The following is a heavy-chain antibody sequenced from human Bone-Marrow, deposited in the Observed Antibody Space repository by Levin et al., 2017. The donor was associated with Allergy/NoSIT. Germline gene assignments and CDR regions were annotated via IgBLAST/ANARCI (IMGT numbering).Heavy chain of an antibody. J-gene: IGHJ3*02. CDR2: IYHSGST. Sequence: SQTLSLTCAVSGYSISSGYYWGWIRQPPGKGLEWIGSIYHSGSTYYNPSLKSRVTISVDTSKNQFSLKLSSVTAADTAVYYCAREVRGNAQIVVVTAIYDLRRGDAFDIWGQGTMVTVSS. CDR1: GYSISSGYY. D-gene: IGHD2-21*02. V-gene: IGHV4-38-2*02. CDR3: AREVRGNAQIVVVTAIYDLRRGDAFDI.